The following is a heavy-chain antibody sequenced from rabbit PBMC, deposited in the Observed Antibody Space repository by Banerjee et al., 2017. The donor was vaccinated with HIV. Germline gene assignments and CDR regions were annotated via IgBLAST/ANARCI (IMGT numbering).Heavy chain of an antibody. D-gene: IGHD4-1*01. J-gene: IGHJ4*01. CDR2: IATGYRGFT. V-gene: IGHV1S40*01. CDR1: GVPASSSFY. CDR3: ARDLDDVIGWNFGW. Sequence: QWLEEYGGDPLKPGASPRLTSAASGVPASSSFYMCWARQAPEKGLESKACIATGYRGFTYFATWAKGRFTCSKTSSTTVTLQMTSLTAAETAAYFCARDLDDVIGWNFGWWGPGTLVTVS.